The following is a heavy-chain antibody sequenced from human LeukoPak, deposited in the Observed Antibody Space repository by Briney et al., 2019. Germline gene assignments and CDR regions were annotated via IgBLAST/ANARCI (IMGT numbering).Heavy chain of an antibody. V-gene: IGHV3-7*01. J-gene: IGHJ4*02. Sequence: GGSLRLSCAASGFTFSNDWMCWVRQAPGKGLEWVANINQDESKKYYADSVKGRFTISRDNAKNSLYLQTSSLTAEDTAIYYCVRDRAYRADYWGQGTLVTVSS. D-gene: IGHD3-16*02. CDR3: VRDRAYRADY. CDR2: INQDESKK. CDR1: GFTFSNDW.